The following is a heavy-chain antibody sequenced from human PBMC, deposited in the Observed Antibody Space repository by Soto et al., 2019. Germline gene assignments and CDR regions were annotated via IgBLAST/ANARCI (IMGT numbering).Heavy chain of an antibody. D-gene: IGHD1-26*01. Sequence: SETLSLTCTVSGGSISSYYWSWIRQPPGKGLEWIGYIYYSGSTNYNPSLKSRVTISVDTSKNQFSLKLSSVTAADTAVYYCARVVPKVWSSTYYYYMDVWGKGTTVTVSS. CDR3: ARVVPKVWSSTYYYYMDV. J-gene: IGHJ6*03. CDR2: IYYSGST. CDR1: GGSISSYY. V-gene: IGHV4-59*01.